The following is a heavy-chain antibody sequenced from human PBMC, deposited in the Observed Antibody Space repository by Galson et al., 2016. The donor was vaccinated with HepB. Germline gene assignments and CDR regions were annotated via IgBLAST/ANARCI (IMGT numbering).Heavy chain of an antibody. Sequence: FLRLSCAASGFTFSSYSMNWVRQAPGKGLEWVSSISSSSSYIYYADSVKGRFTISRDNAKNSLYLQMNSLRAEDTAVYYCASHYDILTGYFYGYYFDYWGQGTLVTVSS. CDR1: GFTFSSYS. J-gene: IGHJ4*02. CDR2: ISSSSSYI. CDR3: ASHYDILTGYFYGYYFDY. V-gene: IGHV3-21*06. D-gene: IGHD3-9*01.